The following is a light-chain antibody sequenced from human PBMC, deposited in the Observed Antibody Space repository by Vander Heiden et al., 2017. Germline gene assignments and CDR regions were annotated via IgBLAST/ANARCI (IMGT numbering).Light chain of an antibody. CDR3: QQYDNLPIFT. V-gene: IGKV1-33*01. CDR1: QDISNY. J-gene: IGKJ3*01. CDR2: DAS. Sequence: DIQMTQSPSSLSASVGDRVTITCQASQDISNYLNWYQQKPGKAPKLLIYDASNLETGVPSRFSGSGSGTDFTFTISSLQPEDIAIYYCQQYDNLPIFTFGPGTKVDIK.